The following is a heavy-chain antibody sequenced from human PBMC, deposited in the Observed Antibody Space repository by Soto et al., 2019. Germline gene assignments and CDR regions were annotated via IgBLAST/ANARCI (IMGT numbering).Heavy chain of an antibody. D-gene: IGHD6-19*01. CDR1: GFTFSSYG. V-gene: IGHV3-33*01. J-gene: IGHJ6*02. CDR3: ARGWSSGWFRYYCYGMDV. CDR2: IWYDGSNK. Sequence: QVQLVESGGGVVQPGRSLRLSCAASGFTFSSYGMHWVRQAPGKGLEWVAVIWYDGSNKYYADSVKGRFTISRDNSKNTLYLQMNSLRAEDTAVYYCARGWSSGWFRYYCYGMDVWGQGTTVTVSS.